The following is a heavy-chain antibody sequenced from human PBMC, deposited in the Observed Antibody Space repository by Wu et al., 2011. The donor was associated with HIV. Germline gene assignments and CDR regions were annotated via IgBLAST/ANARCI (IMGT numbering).Heavy chain of an antibody. CDR1: GYTFTSYD. D-gene: IGHD6-13*01. V-gene: IGHV1-8*03. CDR2: MNPNSGNT. Sequence: QVQLVQSGAEVKKPGASVKVSCKASGYTFTSYDINWVRQATGQGLEWMGWMNPNSGNTGYAQKFQGRVTITRNTSISTAYMELSSLRSEDTAVYYCARGLYSSSWYGDWFDPWGQGTLVTVSS. J-gene: IGHJ5*02. CDR3: ARGLYSSSWYGDWFDP.